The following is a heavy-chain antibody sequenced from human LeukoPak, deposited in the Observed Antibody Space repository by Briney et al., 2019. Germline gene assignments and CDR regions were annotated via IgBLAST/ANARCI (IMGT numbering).Heavy chain of an antibody. CDR1: GLTFSTYG. CDR3: AKDGCTNGVCTNDY. J-gene: IGHJ4*02. Sequence: GGSLRLSCAASGLTFSTYGMHWVRQAPGKGLEWVAFIRYDGNDKYYAASVKGRFTISRDNSKNTLFLQMNSLRVEDTAMYYCAKDGCTNGVCTNDYWGQGTLVTVSP. CDR2: IRYDGNDK. D-gene: IGHD2-8*01. V-gene: IGHV3-30*02.